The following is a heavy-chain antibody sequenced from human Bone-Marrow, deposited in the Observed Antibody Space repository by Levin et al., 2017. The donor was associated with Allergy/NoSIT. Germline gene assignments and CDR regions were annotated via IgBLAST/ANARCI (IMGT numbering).Heavy chain of an antibody. D-gene: IGHD3-3*01. V-gene: IGHV2-70*04. CDR1: GFSLSTSGMR. CDR2: IDWDDDK. Sequence: GSGPTLVKPTQTLTLTCTFSGFSLSTSGMRVSWIRQPPGKALEWLARIDWDDDKFYSTSLKTRLTISKDTSKNQVVLTMTNMDPVDTATYYCARIGIFGVEGDAFDIWGQGTMVTVSS. J-gene: IGHJ3*02. CDR3: ARIGIFGVEGDAFDI.